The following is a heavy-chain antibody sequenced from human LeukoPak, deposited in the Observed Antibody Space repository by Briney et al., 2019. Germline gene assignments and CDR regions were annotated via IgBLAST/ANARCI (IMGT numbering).Heavy chain of an antibody. Sequence: GASVKVSCKASGYTFTGYYMHWVRQAPGQGLEWMGWINPNSGGTNYAQKFQGRVTMTRDTSISTAYMELSRLRSDDTAVYYCARGTVRGVTYPESLHHWGQGTLVTVSS. D-gene: IGHD3-10*01. CDR2: INPNSGGT. J-gene: IGHJ1*01. CDR1: GYTFTGYY. CDR3: ARGTVRGVTYPESLHH. V-gene: IGHV1-2*02.